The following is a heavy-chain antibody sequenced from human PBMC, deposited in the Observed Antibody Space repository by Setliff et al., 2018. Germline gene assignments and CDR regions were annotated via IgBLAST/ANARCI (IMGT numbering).Heavy chain of an antibody. J-gene: IGHJ4*02. D-gene: IGHD6-6*01. Sequence: PSETLSLTCAASGGTFTYYHWTWIRQSPEKGLEWIGEINHRGSTNYNPSLKSRVTISIDTSRDQFSLKLISMIAADTAVYYCARGRNIAARLLDSWGQGTLVTVSS. CDR2: INHRGST. V-gene: IGHV4-34*01. CDR3: ARGRNIAARLLDS. CDR1: GGTFTYYH.